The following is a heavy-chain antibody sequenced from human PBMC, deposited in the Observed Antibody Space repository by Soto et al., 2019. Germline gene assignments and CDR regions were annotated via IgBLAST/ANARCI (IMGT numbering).Heavy chain of an antibody. CDR3: TRDVSSRYFDL. CDR1: GFPFRNYG. V-gene: IGHV3-33*01. Sequence: GGSLRLSCAASGFPFRNYGMHWVRQAPGKGLEWVALIYYDGSNTFYTDSVKGRFTISRDNSKSTLHLQMNSLRAEDTAVYYCTRDVSSRYFDLWGRGSLVTVSS. J-gene: IGHJ2*01. CDR2: IYYDGSNT.